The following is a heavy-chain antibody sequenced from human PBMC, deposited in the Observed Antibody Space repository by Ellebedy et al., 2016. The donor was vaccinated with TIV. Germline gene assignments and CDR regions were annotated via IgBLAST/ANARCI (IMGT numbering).Heavy chain of an antibody. J-gene: IGHJ3*01. CDR2: INQDGSEK. V-gene: IGHV3-7*01. D-gene: IGHD4-17*01. CDR1: GFTFSSYW. CDR3: ATDGSYGDYRSPAHAFEF. Sequence: GESLKISCAAPGFTFSSYWMSWVRQAPGKGLEWVANINQDGSEKYYVDSVKGRFTISRDNARNSLYLQMNSLGADDPDVYYCATDGSYGDYRSPAHAFEFWGQGTMVTVSS.